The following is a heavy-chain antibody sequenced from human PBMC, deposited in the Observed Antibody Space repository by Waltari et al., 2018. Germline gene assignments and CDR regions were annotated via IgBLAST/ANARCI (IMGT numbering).Heavy chain of an antibody. CDR2: INTNTGNP. Sequence: QVQLVQSGSEFTKPGASGKASCKSSGYTFTSYARNLVRQAPGQGLEWMGWINTNTGNPTYAQGFTGRFVFSLDTSGSTASLQISSLKAEDTAVYYCASEHSRGMDVWGQGTTVIVSS. CDR1: GYTFTSYA. V-gene: IGHV7-4-1*02. J-gene: IGHJ6*02. CDR3: ASEHSRGMDV.